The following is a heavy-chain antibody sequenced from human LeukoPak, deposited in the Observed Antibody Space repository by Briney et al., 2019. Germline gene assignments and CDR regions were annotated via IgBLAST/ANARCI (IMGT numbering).Heavy chain of an antibody. CDR3: ARNWTAAVGSL. CDR2: ISSSSSTI. D-gene: IGHD6-13*01. J-gene: IGHJ1*01. CDR1: GFTFSSYG. Sequence: QPGGSLRLSCAASGFTFSSYGMNWVRQAPGKGLEWVSYISSSSSTIYYADSVKGRFTISRDNAKKSLYLQMNSLRAEDTAVYYCARNWTAAVGSLWGQGTLVTVSS. V-gene: IGHV3-48*04.